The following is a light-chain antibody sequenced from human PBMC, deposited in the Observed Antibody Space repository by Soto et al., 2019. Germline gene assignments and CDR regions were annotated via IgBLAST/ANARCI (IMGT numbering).Light chain of an antibody. V-gene: IGKV3-20*01. CDR2: GAS. J-gene: IGKJ5*01. Sequence: EIVLTQSPGTLSLSPGERVTLSCRASQSLSGNYLAWYQQKPGQAPKCLIYGASNRATDIPDRFSGGGSGTDFALTINRLEPEDSAVYYCQQYGHSPITFGQGTRLEMK. CDR1: QSLSGNY. CDR3: QQYGHSPIT.